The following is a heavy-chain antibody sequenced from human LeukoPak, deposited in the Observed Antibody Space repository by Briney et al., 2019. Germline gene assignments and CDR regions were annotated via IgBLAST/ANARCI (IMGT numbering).Heavy chain of an antibody. CDR3: ARNMAY. CDR1: GGSFRDYY. D-gene: IGHD2/OR15-2a*01. V-gene: IGHV4-59*01. Sequence: SETLSLTCTVSGGSFRDYYWSWIRQPPGKGLEWIGYLYDSGSTIYNPSLKSRVTISLDTSKNQLSLTLDSVTAADTAVYYCARNMAYWGQGTLVPVSS. J-gene: IGHJ4*02. CDR2: LYDSGST.